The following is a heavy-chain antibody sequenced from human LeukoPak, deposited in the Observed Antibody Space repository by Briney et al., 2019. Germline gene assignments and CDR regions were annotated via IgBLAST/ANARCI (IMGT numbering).Heavy chain of an antibody. J-gene: IGHJ4*02. Sequence: GGSLRLSCAASGFTFSSYSMNWVRQAPGKGLXXXXXISSSSSYIYYADSVKGRFTISRDNAKNSLYLQMNSLRAEDTAVYYCARDSLYYYGSGSYTYWGQGTLVTVSS. V-gene: IGHV3-21*01. CDR2: ISSSSSYI. D-gene: IGHD3-10*01. CDR1: GFTFSSYS. CDR3: ARDSLYYYGSGSYTY.